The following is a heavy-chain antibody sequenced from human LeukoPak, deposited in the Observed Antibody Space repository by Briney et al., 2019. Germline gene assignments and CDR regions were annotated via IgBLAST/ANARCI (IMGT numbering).Heavy chain of an antibody. CDR2: INPNSGGT. V-gene: IGHV1-2*02. J-gene: IGHJ5*02. D-gene: IGHD2-15*01. CDR3: ARPSLPCCSGGSKNWFDP. Sequence: ASVKVSCKASGYTFTGYYMHWVRQAPGQGLEWMGWINPNSGGTNYARKFQGRVTMTRDTSISTAYMELSRLRSDDTAVYYCARPSLPCCSGGSKNWFDPWGQGTLVTVSS. CDR1: GYTFTGYY.